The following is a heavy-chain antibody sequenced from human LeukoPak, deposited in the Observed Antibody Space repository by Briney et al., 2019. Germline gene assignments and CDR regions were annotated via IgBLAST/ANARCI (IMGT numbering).Heavy chain of an antibody. CDR2: IYTSGST. Sequence: SETLSLTCTVSGGSISSYYWSWIRQPAGKGLEWIGRIYTSGSTNYNPSLKSRVTMSVDTSKNQFSLKLSSVTAADTAVYYCARGLWQWPDRYYFDYWGQGTLVTVSS. V-gene: IGHV4-4*07. D-gene: IGHD6-19*01. CDR3: ARGLWQWPDRYYFDY. J-gene: IGHJ4*02. CDR1: GGSISSYY.